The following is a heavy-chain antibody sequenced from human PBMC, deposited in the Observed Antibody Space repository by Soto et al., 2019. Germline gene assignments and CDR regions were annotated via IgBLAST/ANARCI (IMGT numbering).Heavy chain of an antibody. CDR1: GGTFSSYA. Sequence: QVQLVQSGAEVKKPGTSVKFSCKASGGTFSSYAISWVRQAPGQGLEWMGGIIPIFGTANYAQKFKGRVTITADESTSPAYMELSSLRSEDTAVYYCASVGYYYDSSGYYYNTLDYWGQGTLVTVSS. D-gene: IGHD3-22*01. J-gene: IGHJ4*02. CDR2: IIPIFGTA. CDR3: ASVGYYYDSSGYYYNTLDY. V-gene: IGHV1-69*12.